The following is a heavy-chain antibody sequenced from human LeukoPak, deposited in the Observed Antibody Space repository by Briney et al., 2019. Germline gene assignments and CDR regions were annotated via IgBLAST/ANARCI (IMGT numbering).Heavy chain of an antibody. D-gene: IGHD5-12*01. V-gene: IGHV1-46*01. CDR2: INPSGGST. J-gene: IGHJ4*02. CDR1: GYTFTSYG. CDR3: ARASDIVATLDFDY. Sequence: GASVKVSCKASGYTFTSYGISWVRQAPGQGLEWMGIINPSGGSTSYAQKFQGRVTMTRDMSTSTVYMELSSLRSEDTAVYYCARASDIVATLDFDYWGQGTLVTVSS.